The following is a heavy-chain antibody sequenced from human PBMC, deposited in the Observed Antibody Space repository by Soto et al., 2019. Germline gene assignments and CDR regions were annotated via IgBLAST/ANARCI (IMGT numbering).Heavy chain of an antibody. V-gene: IGHV3-7*03. CDR1: GFTFSTYW. Sequence: EVQLAASGGGLVQPGGSLRLSCAASGFTFSTYWMSWVRQAPGKGLEWLAHIKADGSAENYVDSAKGRFTISRDNAKNSLYLQINSRRVDDTAVYYCARDLTTLDSWGQGALVIVPS. CDR3: ARDLTTLDS. D-gene: IGHD1-1*01. J-gene: IGHJ4*02. CDR2: IKADGSAE.